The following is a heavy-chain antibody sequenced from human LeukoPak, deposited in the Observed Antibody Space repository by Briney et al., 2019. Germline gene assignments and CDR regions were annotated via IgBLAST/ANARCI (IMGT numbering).Heavy chain of an antibody. CDR2: IYTSGST. Sequence: SETLSLTCTVSGGSISTSNYYWGWIRQPPGKGLEWIERIYTSGSTNYNPSLKSRVTISVDTSNNQFSLKLSSVTAADTAVYYCAREGGLRYFDWLFRPQEYYYMDVWGKGTTVTISS. CDR1: GGSISTSNYY. D-gene: IGHD3-9*01. CDR3: AREGGLRYFDWLFRPQEYYYMDV. V-gene: IGHV4-61*02. J-gene: IGHJ6*03.